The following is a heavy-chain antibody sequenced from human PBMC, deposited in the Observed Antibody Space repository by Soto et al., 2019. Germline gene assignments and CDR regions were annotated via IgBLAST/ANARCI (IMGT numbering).Heavy chain of an antibody. CDR2: IIPIFGTA. CDR3: ARDDSGFSGSHYIDYFNY. Sequence: ASVKVSCKASGGTFSSYAISWVRQAPGQGLEWMGGIIPIFGTANYAQKFQGRVTMTRDTSASTVYMQLSSLTSEDTAVYYCARDDSGFSGSHYIDYFNYWGQGALVTVSS. J-gene: IGHJ4*02. CDR1: GGTFSSYA. V-gene: IGHV1-69*05. D-gene: IGHD1-26*01.